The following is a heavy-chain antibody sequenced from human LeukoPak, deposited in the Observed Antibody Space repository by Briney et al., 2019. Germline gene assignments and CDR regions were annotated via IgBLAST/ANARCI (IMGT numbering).Heavy chain of an antibody. CDR1: GFTFSSYS. CDR3: ARDWEEMATIFELDY. D-gene: IGHD5-24*01. Sequence: GGSLRLSCAASGFTFSSYSMNWVRQAPGKGLEWVSSISSSSSYIYYADSVKGRFTISRDNAKNSLYLQMNSLRAEDTAVYYCARDWEEMATIFELDYWGQGTLVTVSS. V-gene: IGHV3-21*01. CDR2: ISSSSSYI. J-gene: IGHJ4*02.